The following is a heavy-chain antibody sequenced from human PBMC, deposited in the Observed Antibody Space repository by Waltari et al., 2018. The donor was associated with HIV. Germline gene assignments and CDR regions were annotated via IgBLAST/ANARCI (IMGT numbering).Heavy chain of an antibody. Sequence: QVQLQESGPGLVKPSETLSLTCTVSGGSISSYYWSWIRQPPGKGLEWIGYIYYSGSTNYNPSLKSRVTISVDTSKNQFSLKLSSVTAADTAVYYCARVLSSSSGYFDYWGQGTLVTVSS. D-gene: IGHD6-6*01. CDR2: IYYSGST. CDR1: GGSISSYY. CDR3: ARVLSSSSGYFDY. J-gene: IGHJ4*02. V-gene: IGHV4-59*01.